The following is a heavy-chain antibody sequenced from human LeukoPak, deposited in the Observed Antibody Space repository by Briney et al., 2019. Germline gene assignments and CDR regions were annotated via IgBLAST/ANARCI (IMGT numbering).Heavy chain of an antibody. J-gene: IGHJ4*02. CDR2: RYDTGGT. D-gene: IGHD1-26*01. CDR1: GGSISSNY. CDR3: ARDSGSYSFQS. V-gene: IGHV4-59*01. Sequence: PSETLSLTCTVSGGSISSNYWSWIRLPPGKGLEWIGCRYDTGGTNYNPSLQSRVTISVDTSKNQFSLKLTSVTAADTAVYYCARDSGSYSFQSWGQGTLVTVFS.